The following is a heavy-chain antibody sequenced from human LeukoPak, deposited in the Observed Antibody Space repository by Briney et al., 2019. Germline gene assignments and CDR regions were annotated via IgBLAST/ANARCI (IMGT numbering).Heavy chain of an antibody. D-gene: IGHD3-9*01. CDR2: IYYSGST. Sequence: PSETLSLTCTVSGGSISSGDYYWRWIRQPPGKGLEWIGYIYYSGSTYYNPSLKSRVTISVDTSKNQFSLKLSSVTAADTAVYYCARLPTGSNKHLLDYWGQGTLVTVSS. V-gene: IGHV4-30-4*08. J-gene: IGHJ4*02. CDR1: GGSISSGDYY. CDR3: ARLPTGSNKHLLDY.